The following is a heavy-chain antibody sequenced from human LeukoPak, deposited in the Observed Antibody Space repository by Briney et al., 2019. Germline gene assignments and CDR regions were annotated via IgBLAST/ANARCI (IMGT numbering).Heavy chain of an antibody. CDR3: AKDLLSISPRGYMDV. CDR2: LSPRGGLS. J-gene: IGHJ6*03. V-gene: IGHV3-23*01. CDR1: GFPFSSYS. D-gene: IGHD2/OR15-2a*01. Sequence: PGESLRLSCSASGFPFSSYSMSWVRQGPGKGLQWVSGLSPRGGLSYYADSVKGRFTISRDNSMNTLYLQMNSLRAEDTAVYYCAKDLLSISPRGYMDVWGKGTTVTVSS.